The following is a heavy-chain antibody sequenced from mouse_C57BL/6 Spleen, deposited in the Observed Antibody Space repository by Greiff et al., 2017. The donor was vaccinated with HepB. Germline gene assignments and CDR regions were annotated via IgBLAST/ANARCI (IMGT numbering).Heavy chain of an antibody. V-gene: IGHV5-17*01. CDR2: ISSGSSTI. CDR3: ARVWLYAMDY. Sequence: EVKLMESGGGLVKPGGFLKLSCAASGFTFSDYGMHWVRQAPEKGLEWVAYISSGSSTIYYADTVQGRFTISRDNAKNTLFLQMTSLRSEDTAMYYCARVWLYAMDYWGQGTSVTVSS. CDR1: GFTFSDYG. J-gene: IGHJ4*01. D-gene: IGHD2-2*01.